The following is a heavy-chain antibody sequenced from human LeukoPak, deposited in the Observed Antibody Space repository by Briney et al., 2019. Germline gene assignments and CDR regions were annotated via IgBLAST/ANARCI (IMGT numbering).Heavy chain of an antibody. CDR1: GYSFTSYW. Sequence: GESLKISCKGSGYSFTSYWIGWVRQMPGKGLEWMGIIYPADSDTRYSPSFQGQVTISADKSISTAFLQWSSLKASDTAMYYCGRQIDGSGTLGWFDPWGQGTLVTVSS. CDR2: IYPADSDT. J-gene: IGHJ5*02. CDR3: GRQIDGSGTLGWFDP. D-gene: IGHD3-10*01. V-gene: IGHV5-51*01.